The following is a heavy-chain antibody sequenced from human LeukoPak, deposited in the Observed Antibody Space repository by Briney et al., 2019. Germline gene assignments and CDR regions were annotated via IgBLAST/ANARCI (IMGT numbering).Heavy chain of an antibody. J-gene: IGHJ1*01. CDR1: GYTFSNYG. CDR3: ARDSYCGGDCPPAEH. Sequence: ASVKVSCKTFGYTFSNYGVTWVRQAPGQGLEWMGWISAYNGDTNYAQKLQGRVTLTTDTSTSTVYMELRSLRSDDTAVYYCARDSYCGGDCPPAEHWGQGTLVTVSS. D-gene: IGHD2-21*02. V-gene: IGHV1-18*01. CDR2: ISAYNGDT.